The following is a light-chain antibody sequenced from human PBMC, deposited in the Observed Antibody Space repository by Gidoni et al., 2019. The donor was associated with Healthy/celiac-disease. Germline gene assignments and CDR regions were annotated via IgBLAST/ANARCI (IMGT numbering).Light chain of an antibody. V-gene: IGKV1-5*03. CDR3: QQYNSYSYT. CDR2: KAS. J-gene: IGKJ2*01. Sequence: DIQMNQSPSTLSASVGDRVTITCRASQSISSGLAWYQQKPGKAPKVLIYKASSLESGVPSRFSGSVSGTEFTLTISSLQPDDFATYYCQQYNSYSYTFGQGTKLEIK. CDR1: QSISSG.